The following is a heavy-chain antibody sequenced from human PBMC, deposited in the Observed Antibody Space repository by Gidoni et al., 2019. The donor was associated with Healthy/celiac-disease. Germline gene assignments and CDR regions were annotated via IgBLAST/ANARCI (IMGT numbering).Heavy chain of an antibody. J-gene: IGHJ4*02. D-gene: IGHD6-6*01. CDR3: AKSTKPPIAARQGRGYCFDY. Sequence: QLQLVESGGGVVQLGRSLTLSIVASGFTFSSYGMIWVRQGPGKGLEWLAVISYDGIIKDYADSVKGRFNISRDNSKNTLYLQMNSLRAEDTAVYYCAKSTKPPIAARQGRGYCFDYWGQGTLVTVSS. CDR2: ISYDGIIK. CDR1: GFTFSSYG. V-gene: IGHV3-30*18.